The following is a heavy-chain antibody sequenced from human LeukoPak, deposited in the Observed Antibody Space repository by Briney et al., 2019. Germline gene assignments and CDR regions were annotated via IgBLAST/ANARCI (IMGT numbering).Heavy chain of an antibody. CDR3: ATLTVSLNAFDL. D-gene: IGHD2-8*01. V-gene: IGHV1-2*06. Sequence: ASVKVSCKASGHSFSAFYMHWVRQAPGQGPEWMGRIDPQRGDTKYTQKFQGRVTMTRDTSISTAYLELTRLTSDDTAMYYCATLTVSLNAFDLWGQGTMVTISS. CDR2: IDPQRGDT. J-gene: IGHJ3*01. CDR1: GHSFSAFY.